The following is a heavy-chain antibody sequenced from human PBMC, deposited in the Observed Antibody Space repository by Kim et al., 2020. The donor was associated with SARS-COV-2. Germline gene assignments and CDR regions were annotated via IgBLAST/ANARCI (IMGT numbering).Heavy chain of an antibody. CDR3: ARSFSGSYFGYDY. V-gene: IGHV3-30*03. J-gene: IGHJ4*02. D-gene: IGHD1-26*01. CDR1: GLTFNTYG. CDR2: ISYDGSHK. Sequence: GGSLRLSCAASGLTFNTYGMHWVRQAPGKGLEWVAVISYDGSHKYYVDSVKGRFTISRDNPKNTLYLQMNSLRIEDTAVYYCARSFSGSYFGYDYWGQGSLVTVSS.